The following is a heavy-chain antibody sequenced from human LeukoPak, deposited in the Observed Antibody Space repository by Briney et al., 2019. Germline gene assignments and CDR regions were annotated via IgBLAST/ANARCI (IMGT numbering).Heavy chain of an antibody. CDR2: IKQDGSEK. D-gene: IGHD6-13*01. J-gene: IGHJ4*02. CDR3: ARGGKQQLVSGYFDY. CDR1: GFTFSSYW. V-gene: IGHV3-7*01. Sequence: PGGSLRLSCAASGFTFSSYWMSWVRQAPGKGLEWVANIKQDGSEKYYVDSVKGLFTISRDNAKNSLYLQMNSLRAEDTAVYYCARGGKQQLVSGYFDYWGQGTLVTVSS.